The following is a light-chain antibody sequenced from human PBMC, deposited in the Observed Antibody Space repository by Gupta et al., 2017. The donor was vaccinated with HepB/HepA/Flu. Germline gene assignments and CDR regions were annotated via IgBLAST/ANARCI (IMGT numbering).Light chain of an antibody. CDR1: QDISNY. CDR2: DAS. Sequence: DIQMTQSPSSLSSSVGDRVTITCQANQDISNYLNWYQQKPGKAPNLLIYDASNWETGVQSRFSGSGYGKYFSLTTISRQQEEIGAYYSHHDENLPLYTFGQGTKMDIK. CDR3: HHDENLPLYT. V-gene: IGKV1-33*01. J-gene: IGKJ2*01.